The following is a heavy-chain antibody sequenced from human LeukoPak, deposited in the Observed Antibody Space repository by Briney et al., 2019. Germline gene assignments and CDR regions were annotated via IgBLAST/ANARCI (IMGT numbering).Heavy chain of an antibody. CDR1: GFTFSSYT. V-gene: IGHV3-21*01. Sequence: RGSLRLSCTASGFTFSSYTMNWVRRAPGKGLEWVSSIRTSSSYIYYADSVKGRFTISRDNAKNSLYLQMNSLRAEDTAVYYCARDRYGDYAFDYWGQGTLVTVSS. J-gene: IGHJ4*02. D-gene: IGHD4-17*01. CDR2: IRTSSSYI. CDR3: ARDRYGDYAFDY.